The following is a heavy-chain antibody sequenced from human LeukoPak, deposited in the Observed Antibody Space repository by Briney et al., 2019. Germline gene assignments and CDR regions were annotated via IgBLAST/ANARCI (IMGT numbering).Heavy chain of an antibody. J-gene: IGHJ6*03. Sequence: SETLSLTCAVYGGSFSGYYWSWIRQPPGKGLEWIGEINHSGSTYYNPSLRSRVTISLDRSKKKFSLKLTSVTAADTAVYYCARDRVGQQLVGRKYYYYYMDVWGKGNTVTISS. CDR2: INHSGST. CDR1: GGSFSGYY. D-gene: IGHD6-13*01. V-gene: IGHV4-34*01. CDR3: ARDRVGQQLVGRKYYYYYMDV.